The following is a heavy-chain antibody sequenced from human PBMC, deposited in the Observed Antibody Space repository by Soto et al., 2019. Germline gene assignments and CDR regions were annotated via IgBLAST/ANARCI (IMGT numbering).Heavy chain of an antibody. CDR1: GFTFSSYS. J-gene: IGHJ6*02. CDR2: ISSSSSYI. CDR3: ARDDHYGSGSYYYYYYGMDV. D-gene: IGHD3-10*01. Sequence: GGSLRLSCAASGFTFSSYSMNWVRQAPGKGLEWVSSISSSSSYIYYADSVKGRFTISRDNAKNSLYLQMKSLRAEDTAVYYCARDDHYGSGSYYYYYYGMDVWGQGTTVTVSS. V-gene: IGHV3-21*01.